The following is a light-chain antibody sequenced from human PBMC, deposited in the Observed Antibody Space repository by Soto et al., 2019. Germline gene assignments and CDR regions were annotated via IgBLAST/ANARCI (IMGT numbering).Light chain of an antibody. J-gene: IGKJ1*01. CDR3: QQYHNYWR. CDR1: QSISRW. Sequence: DIQMTQSPSTLSASVGDRVTITCRASQSISRWLGWYQQKPGQAPKVLVYDASNLESGVPSRFSGSGSGTEFTLTISSLQPDDFATYYCQQYHNYWRFGQGTKVDI. V-gene: IGKV1-5*01. CDR2: DAS.